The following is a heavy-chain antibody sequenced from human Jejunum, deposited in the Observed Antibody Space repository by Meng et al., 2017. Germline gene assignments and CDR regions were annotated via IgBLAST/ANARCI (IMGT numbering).Heavy chain of an antibody. D-gene: IGHD1-26*01. CDR3: ARGRYSWSYVTYFAY. CDR2: ISGGAGSP. Sequence: GGSLRLSCAASGFAFNSYWMQWVRQAPGKGLVWVSVISGGAGSPYYADSVKGRFTISRDNSRNTLYLQMNSLRGEDTAIYYCARGRYSWSYVTYFAYWGQGNLVNVSS. J-gene: IGHJ4*02. V-gene: IGHV3-23*01. CDR1: GFAFNSYW.